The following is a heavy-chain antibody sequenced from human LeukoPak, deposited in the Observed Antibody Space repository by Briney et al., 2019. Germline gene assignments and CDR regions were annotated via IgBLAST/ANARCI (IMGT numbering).Heavy chain of an antibody. Sequence: GGSLRLSCAASGFTFSSYSMNWVRQAAGKGLEWVSYISSCSSTIYYADSVKGRFTISRDNAKNSLYLQMNSLRAEDTAVYYCARSLRGSYYSYYYYYYMDVWGKGTTVTVSS. D-gene: IGHD1-26*01. CDR1: GFTFSSYS. CDR2: ISSCSSTI. V-gene: IGHV3-48*01. CDR3: ARSLRGSYYSYYYYYYMDV. J-gene: IGHJ6*03.